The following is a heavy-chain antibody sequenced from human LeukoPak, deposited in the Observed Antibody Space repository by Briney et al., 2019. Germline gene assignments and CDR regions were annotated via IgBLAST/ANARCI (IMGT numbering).Heavy chain of an antibody. CDR1: GGSISSYY. CDR2: IYYSGST. CDR3: RGNHYYYYYMDV. J-gene: IGHJ6*03. Sequence: PSETLSLTCTVSGGSISSYYWSWIRQPPGKGLEWIGYIYYSGSTSYNPSLKSRVTISVDTSKNQFSLKLSSVTAADTAVYYCRGNHYYYYYMDVWGKGTTVTVSS. V-gene: IGHV4-59*12.